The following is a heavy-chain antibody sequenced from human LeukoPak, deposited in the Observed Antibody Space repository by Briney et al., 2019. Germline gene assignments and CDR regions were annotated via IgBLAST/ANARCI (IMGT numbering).Heavy chain of an antibody. CDR1: GYTLTDYY. D-gene: IGHD3-9*01. CDR2: INPNSGGT. CDR3: ARGLRPGLRYFDRDHVFDY. V-gene: IGHV1-2*04. Sequence: ASVKVSCKASGYTLTDYYMHWVRQAPGQGLEWMGRINPNSGGTNYAQKFQGWVTMTRDTSISTAYMELSRLRSDDTAVYYCARGLRPGLRYFDRDHVFDYWGQGTLVTVSS. J-gene: IGHJ4*02.